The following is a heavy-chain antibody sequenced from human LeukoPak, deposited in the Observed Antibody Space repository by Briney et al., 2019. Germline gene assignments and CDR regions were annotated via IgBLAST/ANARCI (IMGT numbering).Heavy chain of an antibody. J-gene: IGHJ4*02. CDR3: ATVRIPGDTVAGTPEY. CDR2: ISAYNGNT. CDR1: GYTFTSYG. D-gene: IGHD6-19*01. Sequence: GATVKVSCKASGYTFTSYGISWVRQAPGQGLEWMGWISAYNGNTNYAQKLQGRVTMTTDTSTSTAYMELRSLRSDDTAVYYCATVRIPGDTVAGTPEYWGQGTLVTVPS. V-gene: IGHV1-18*01.